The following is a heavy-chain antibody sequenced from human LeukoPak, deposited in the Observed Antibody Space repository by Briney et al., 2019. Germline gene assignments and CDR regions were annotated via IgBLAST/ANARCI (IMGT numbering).Heavy chain of an antibody. CDR2: ISSSSSTR. D-gene: IGHD1-1*01. V-gene: IGHV3-48*01. CDR3: AKVGSPKELDY. Sequence: GGSLRLSCAASGFTFSSYWMTWVRQAPGKGLEWVSYISSSSSTRYYADSVKGRFTMSRDNAKNSLYLQMNSLRAEDTAVYYCAKVGSPKELDYWGQETLVTVSS. J-gene: IGHJ4*02. CDR1: GFTFSSYW.